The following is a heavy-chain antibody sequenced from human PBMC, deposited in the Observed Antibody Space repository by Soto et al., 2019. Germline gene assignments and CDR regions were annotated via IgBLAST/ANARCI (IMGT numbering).Heavy chain of an antibody. D-gene: IGHD6-13*01. Sequence: SVKVSCKASGCTFSSYAISWVRQAPGQGLEWMGGIIPIFGTANYAQKFQGRVTITADESTSTAYMELSSLRSEDTAVYYCARDLYGNSRIGRFDPWGQGTLVTVSS. J-gene: IGHJ5*02. CDR1: GCTFSSYA. CDR2: IIPIFGTA. CDR3: ARDLYGNSRIGRFDP. V-gene: IGHV1-69*13.